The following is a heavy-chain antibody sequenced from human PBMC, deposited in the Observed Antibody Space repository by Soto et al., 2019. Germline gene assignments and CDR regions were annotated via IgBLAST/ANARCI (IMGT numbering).Heavy chain of an antibody. Sequence: GSSGKGCCKASGYSFSNYEINWVRQATGQGLEWMGWMNPNGGNTGYAQTFQGRVTLTRNTSTDTAYMELSSLRSEDTAVYYCARGIRATGTTPDYYYYGMDIWGQGTTVTVSS. CDR2: MNPNGGNT. J-gene: IGHJ6*02. V-gene: IGHV1-8*01. D-gene: IGHD1-7*01. CDR3: ARGIRATGTTPDYYYYGMDI. CDR1: GYSFSNYE.